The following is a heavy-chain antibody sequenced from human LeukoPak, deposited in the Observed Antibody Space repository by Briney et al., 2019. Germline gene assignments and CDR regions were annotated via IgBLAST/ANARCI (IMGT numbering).Heavy chain of an antibody. Sequence: SGALSLTCTVSGGSISSYYWSWIRQPPGKGLEWIGYIYYSGSTNYNPSLKSRVTISVDTSRNQFSLKLSSLTAADTAVYYCARASFGYXYGLFXYWGQGTLVTVSS. J-gene: IGHJ4*02. CDR2: IYYSGST. CDR3: ARASFGYXYGLFXY. V-gene: IGHV4-59*01. D-gene: IGHD5-18*01. CDR1: GGSISSYY.